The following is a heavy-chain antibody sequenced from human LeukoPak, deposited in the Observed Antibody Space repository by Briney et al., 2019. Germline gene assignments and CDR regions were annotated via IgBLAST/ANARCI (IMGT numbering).Heavy chain of an antibody. V-gene: IGHV1-2*02. CDR2: INHNSGDT. J-gene: IGHJ4*02. CDR3: ARDQDK. CDR1: GYTFTGYY. Sequence: ASVNVSCKASGYTFTGYYLHWVRQAPGQGPEGMGWINHNSGDTDYAQKFQGRVTMTRDTSISTAYLELSSLRSDDTAVYCCARDQDKWGQGTLVTVSS.